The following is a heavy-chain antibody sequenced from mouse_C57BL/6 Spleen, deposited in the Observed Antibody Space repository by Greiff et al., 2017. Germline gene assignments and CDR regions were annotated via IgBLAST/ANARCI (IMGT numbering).Heavy chain of an antibody. CDR1: GYTFTGYW. CDR2: ILPGRGST. V-gene: IGHV1-9*01. J-gene: IGHJ2*01. CDR3: ARAWTSDD. Sequence: VQLQESGAELMKPGASVKLSCKATGYTFTGYWIAWVKQRPGHGLEWIGEILPGRGSTNYNEKFKGKATFTADTSSNTDYMQLSSLTTEDSAIEYGARAWTSDDWGKGTTLTVSS.